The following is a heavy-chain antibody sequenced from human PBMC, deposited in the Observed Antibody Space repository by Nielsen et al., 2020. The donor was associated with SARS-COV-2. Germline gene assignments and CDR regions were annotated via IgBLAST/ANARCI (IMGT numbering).Heavy chain of an antibody. V-gene: IGHV3-53*04. J-gene: IGHJ3*02. CDR3: ARLYAGRIDAFDI. CDR2: IHGGGNT. CDR1: GFTVGSNY. Sequence: GGSLRLSCAASGFTVGSNYTTWVRQAPGKGLESVSVIHGGGNTYYADSVKGRFTISRHSSNNTLFLQMNSLRAEDTAVYYCARLYAGRIDAFDIWGQGTMVTVSS. D-gene: IGHD2-2*02.